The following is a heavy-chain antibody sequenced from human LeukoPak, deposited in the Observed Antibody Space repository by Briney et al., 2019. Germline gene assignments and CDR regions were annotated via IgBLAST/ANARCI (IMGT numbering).Heavy chain of an antibody. D-gene: IGHD3-9*01. J-gene: IGHJ3*02. CDR1: GYTFTSYA. CDR3: ARRLRYFDWLYGWHAFDI. Sequence: EASVKVSCKASGYTFTSYAMNWVRQAPGQGLEWMGWINTNTGNPTYAQGFTGRFVFSLDTSVSTAYLQISSLKAEDTAVYYCARRLRYFDWLYGWHAFDIWGQGTMVTVSS. V-gene: IGHV7-4-1*02. CDR2: INTNTGNP.